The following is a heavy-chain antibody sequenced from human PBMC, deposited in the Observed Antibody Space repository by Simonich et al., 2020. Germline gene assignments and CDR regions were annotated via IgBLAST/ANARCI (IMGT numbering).Heavy chain of an antibody. D-gene: IGHD1-26*01. V-gene: IGHV1-8*03. CDR1: GYTFTSYD. CDR3: ARTYSGSYYYFDY. Sequence: QVQLVQSGAEVKKPGASVKVSCKASGYTFTSYDINWVRQATGQGLEWLGRMNTNSGNTGYAQKFQGRVNITRNTSISTAYMELSSLRSEDTAVYYCARTYSGSYYYFDYWGQGTLVTVSS. J-gene: IGHJ4*02. CDR2: MNTNSGNT.